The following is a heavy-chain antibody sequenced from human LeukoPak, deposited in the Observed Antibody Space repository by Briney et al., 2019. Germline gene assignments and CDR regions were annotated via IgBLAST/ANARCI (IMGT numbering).Heavy chain of an antibody. D-gene: IGHD4-17*01. CDR2: MSYSGDT. Sequence: PSETLSLTCTVSGASISSVGYYWSWIRQHPGTGLEAIGYMSYSGDTFYNASLKSRVTMSLDTSKKQILLKLNSVTAADTAVYYCARDRRVYGDYLIGMDVWGQGTTVTVSS. V-gene: IGHV4-31*03. J-gene: IGHJ6*02. CDR1: GASISSVGYY. CDR3: ARDRRVYGDYLIGMDV.